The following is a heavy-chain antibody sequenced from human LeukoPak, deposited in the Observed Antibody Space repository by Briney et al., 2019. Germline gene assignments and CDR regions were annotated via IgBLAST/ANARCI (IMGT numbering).Heavy chain of an antibody. CDR3: ARGTAGRKTQKYFQH. Sequence: KSSETLSLTCAVYGGSFSGYYWSWIRQPPGKGLEWIGEINHSGSTNYNPSLKSRVTISVDTSKNQFSLKLSSVTAADTAVYYCARGTAGRKTQKYFQHWGQGTLVTVSS. D-gene: IGHD6-13*01. CDR1: GGSFSGYY. J-gene: IGHJ1*01. V-gene: IGHV4-34*01. CDR2: INHSGST.